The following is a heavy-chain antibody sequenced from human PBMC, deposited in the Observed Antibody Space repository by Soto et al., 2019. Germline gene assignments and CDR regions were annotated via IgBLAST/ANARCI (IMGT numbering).Heavy chain of an antibody. CDR2: IYYNGNT. CDR3: TRANWYSEY. CDR1: GGSISNHY. J-gene: IGHJ4*02. D-gene: IGHD7-27*01. V-gene: IGHV4-59*11. Sequence: QVQLQESGPGLVKPSETLSLTCSVSGGSISNHYWSWIRQPPGKGLEWIGYIYYNGNTNYNPSLTSRVTMSVDTSRNHNSLKLTTVTAADTAVYYCTRANWYSEYWGQATLVTVSS.